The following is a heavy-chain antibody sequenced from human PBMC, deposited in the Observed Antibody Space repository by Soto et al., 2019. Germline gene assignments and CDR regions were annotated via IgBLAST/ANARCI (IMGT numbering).Heavy chain of an antibody. CDR3: AKNYDFWSGYHYGMDV. V-gene: IGHV3-23*01. D-gene: IGHD3-3*01. CDR2: ISGSGGST. CDR1: GFTFSSYA. Sequence: GGSLRLSCAASGFTFSSYAMTWVRQAPGKGLEWVSAISGSGGSTYYADSVQGRFTISRDNSKNTLYLQMHSLRAEDTALYYCAKNYDFWSGYHYGMDVWGQGTTVTVS. J-gene: IGHJ6*02.